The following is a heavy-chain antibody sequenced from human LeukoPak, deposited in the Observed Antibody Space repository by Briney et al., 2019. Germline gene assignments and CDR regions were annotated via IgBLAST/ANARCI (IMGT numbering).Heavy chain of an antibody. CDR2: IYSGGIT. J-gene: IGHJ3*02. CDR1: GFTVSSSY. Sequence: GGSLRLSCAASGFTVSSSYMSWVRQAPGKGLEWVSVIYSGGITYYADSVKGRLTISRDNSKNTLYLQMNSLRTEDTAVYYCARARPGNFWSGYPSDAFDIWGRGTMVTVTS. V-gene: IGHV3-53*01. D-gene: IGHD3-3*01. CDR3: ARARPGNFWSGYPSDAFDI.